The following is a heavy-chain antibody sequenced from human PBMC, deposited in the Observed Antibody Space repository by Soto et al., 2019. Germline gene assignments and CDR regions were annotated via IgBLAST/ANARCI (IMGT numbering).Heavy chain of an antibody. V-gene: IGHV3-13*04. Sequence: GGSLRLSCAASGFTFSSYGMQWVRQATGKGLEWVSAIGTAGDTYYPGSVKGRFTVSRENAKNSLYLQMNSLRAGDTAVYYCARSPPGGYHYYYGMDVWGQGTTVTVSS. CDR3: ARSPPGGYHYYYGMDV. J-gene: IGHJ6*02. CDR1: GFTFSSYG. CDR2: IGTAGDT. D-gene: IGHD3-22*01.